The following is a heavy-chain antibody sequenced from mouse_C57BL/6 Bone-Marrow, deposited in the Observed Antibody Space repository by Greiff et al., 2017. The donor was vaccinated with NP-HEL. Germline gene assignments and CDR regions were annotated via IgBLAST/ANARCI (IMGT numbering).Heavy chain of an antibody. Sequence: QVQLQQSGAELVKPGASVKISCKASGYAFSSYWMNWVKQRPGKGLAWIGQIYPGDGDTNYNGKFKGKATLTADKSSSTAYMQLSSLTSEDSAVYFCARSGYGSSFPTDYWGQGTTLTVSS. CDR1: GYAFSSYW. V-gene: IGHV1-80*01. CDR2: IYPGDGDT. J-gene: IGHJ2*01. D-gene: IGHD1-1*01. CDR3: ARSGYGSSFPTDY.